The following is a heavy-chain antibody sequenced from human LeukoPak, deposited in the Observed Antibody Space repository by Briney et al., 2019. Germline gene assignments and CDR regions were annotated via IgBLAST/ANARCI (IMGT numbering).Heavy chain of an antibody. J-gene: IGHJ4*02. V-gene: IGHV3-33*01. CDR1: GFTFSSYG. D-gene: IGHD1-26*01. CDR3: ARAPTSYYYCDY. CDR2: MWYDGSNK. Sequence: PGGSLRLSCAASGFTFSSYGMHWVRQAPGKGLEWVAVMWYDGSNKYYADSVKGRFTISRDNSQHTLYLQMNRLRAEDTAVYYSARAPTSYYYCDYWGEGALVTVSS.